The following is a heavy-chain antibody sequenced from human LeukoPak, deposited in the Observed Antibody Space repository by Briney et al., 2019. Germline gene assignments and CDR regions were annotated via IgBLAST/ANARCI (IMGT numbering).Heavy chain of an antibody. CDR1: GYSISSGYY. V-gene: IGHV4-38-2*02. Sequence: SETLSLTCTVSGYSISSGYYWGWIRQPPGKGLEWIGSIYHSGSTYYNPSLRSRVTISVDTSKNQFSLKLSSVTAADTAVYYCARDSSSWYPSWFDPWGQGTLVTVSS. CDR3: ARDSSSWYPSWFDP. D-gene: IGHD6-13*01. J-gene: IGHJ5*02. CDR2: IYHSGST.